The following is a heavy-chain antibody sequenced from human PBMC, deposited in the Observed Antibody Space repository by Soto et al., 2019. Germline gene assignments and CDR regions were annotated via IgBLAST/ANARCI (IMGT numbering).Heavy chain of an antibody. D-gene: IGHD2-2*01. Sequence: KVSCKASGYTFTGYYMHWVRQAPGQGLEWMGWINPNSGGTNYAQKFQGRVTMTRDTSISTAYMELSRLRSDDTAVYYCARGKGYCSSTSCYSPLDIGGFYGMDVWGQGTTVTVSS. V-gene: IGHV1-2*02. CDR3: ARGKGYCSSTSCYSPLDIGGFYGMDV. CDR1: GYTFTGYY. J-gene: IGHJ6*02. CDR2: INPNSGGT.